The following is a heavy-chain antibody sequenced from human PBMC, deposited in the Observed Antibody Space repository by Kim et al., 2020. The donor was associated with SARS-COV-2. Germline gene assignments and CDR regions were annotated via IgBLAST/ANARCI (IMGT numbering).Heavy chain of an antibody. D-gene: IGHD3-10*01. CDR2: DGTST. Sequence: DGTSTYYPDSVKGRFAISRDNSKNILYLQMNSLRTEDTAVYYCFRGGVDFWGQGTLVTVSS. CDR3: FRGGVDF. V-gene: IGHV3-74*01. J-gene: IGHJ4*02.